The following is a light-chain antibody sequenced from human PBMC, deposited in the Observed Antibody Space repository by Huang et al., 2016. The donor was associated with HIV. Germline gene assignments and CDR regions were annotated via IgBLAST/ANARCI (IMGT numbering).Light chain of an antibody. J-gene: IGKJ5*01. CDR1: QTVNTY. V-gene: IGKV1-39*01. Sequence: DIQMTQSPPSLSASVGDSVTITCRASQTVNTYLTWYQQKPGQAPRLLIFAASRLRSGVPSRFSGGGSGTEFTLTISSLQVEDFATYYCQQRYSSTTTFGQGTRLDIK. CDR2: AAS. CDR3: QQRYSSTTT.